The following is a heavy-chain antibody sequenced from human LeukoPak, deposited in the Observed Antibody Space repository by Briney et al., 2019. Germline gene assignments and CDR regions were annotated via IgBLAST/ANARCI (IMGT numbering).Heavy chain of an antibody. CDR3: AKDRCSNGIGCLYYYMDV. V-gene: IGHV3-23*01. D-gene: IGHD2-8*01. J-gene: IGHJ6*03. CDR1: GFTFSSYA. CDR2: ISGGGDNT. Sequence: GGSLRLSCAASGFTFSSYAMNWVRQAPGKGLEWISSISGGGDNTCYADSVKGRFTISRDNSKNTLYLQMNSLRAEHTAVYYSAKDRCSNGIGCLYYYMDVWGKGTTVTISS.